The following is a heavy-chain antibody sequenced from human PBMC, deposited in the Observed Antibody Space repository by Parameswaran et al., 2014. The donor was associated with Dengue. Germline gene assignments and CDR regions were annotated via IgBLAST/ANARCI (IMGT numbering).Heavy chain of an antibody. CDR3: GTRGSGGSSWFDP. CDR2: IKSKTDGGTT. Sequence: RWIRQPPGKGLEWVGRIKSKTDGGTTDYAAPVKGRFTISRDDSKNTLYLQMNSLKTEDTAVYYCGTRGSGGSSWFDPGAREPWSPSPQ. V-gene: IGHV3-15*01. J-gene: IGHJ5*02. D-gene: IGHD2-15*01.